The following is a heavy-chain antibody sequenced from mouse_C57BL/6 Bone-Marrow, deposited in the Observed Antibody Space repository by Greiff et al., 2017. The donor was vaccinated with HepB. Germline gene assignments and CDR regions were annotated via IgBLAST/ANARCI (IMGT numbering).Heavy chain of an antibody. CDR1: GFSLTRYG. CDR3: ARRGYGSSLPYAMDY. Sequence: VQLQQSGPGLVQPSQSLSITCTVSGFSLTRYGVHWVRQSPGKGLEWLGVIWRGGSTDSNAAFISRLSIRKDNSKSQVFFKMNSRQADDTARYYCARRGYGSSLPYAMDYWGQGTSGTVSA. J-gene: IGHJ4*01. CDR2: IWRGGST. D-gene: IGHD1-1*01. V-gene: IGHV2-2*01.